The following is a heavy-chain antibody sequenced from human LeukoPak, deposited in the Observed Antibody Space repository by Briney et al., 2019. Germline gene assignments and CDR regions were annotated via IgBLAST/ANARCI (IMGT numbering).Heavy chain of an antibody. D-gene: IGHD2-15*01. CDR2: IIPIFGTA. V-gene: IGHV1-69*13. CDR1: GGTFSSYA. J-gene: IGHJ4*02. CDR3: ARARGYCSGGSCYPFDY. Sequence: GASVKVSCKASGGTFSSYAISWVRQAPGQGLEWMGGIIPIFGTANHAQKFQGRVTITADESTSTAYMELSSLRSEDTAVYYCARARGYCSGGSCYPFDYWGQGTLVTVSS.